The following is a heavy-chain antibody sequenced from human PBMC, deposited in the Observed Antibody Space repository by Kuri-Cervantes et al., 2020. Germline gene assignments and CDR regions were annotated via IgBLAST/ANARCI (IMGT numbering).Heavy chain of an antibody. V-gene: IGHV3-33*08. Sequence: GGSLRLSCAASGLTFSSYGMHWVRQAPGKGLEWVAVIWYDGSNKYYADSVKGRFTISRDNSKNTLYLQMNSLRAEDTAVYYCAREGPGRELDYWGQGTLVTVSS. CDR3: AREGPGRELDY. J-gene: IGHJ4*02. CDR1: GLTFSSYG. CDR2: IWYDGSNK. D-gene: IGHD1-1*01.